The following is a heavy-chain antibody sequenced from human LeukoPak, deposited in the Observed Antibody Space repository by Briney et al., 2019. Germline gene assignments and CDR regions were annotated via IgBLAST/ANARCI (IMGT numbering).Heavy chain of an antibody. V-gene: IGHV4-34*01. CDR1: GGSFSGYY. CDR2: INHSGST. D-gene: IGHD3-9*01. CDR3: ARVYYDILTGDPHDAFDI. J-gene: IGHJ3*02. Sequence: SETLSLTCAVYGGSFSGYYWSWIRQPPGKGLEWIGEINHSGSTNYNPSLKSRVTISVDTSKNQFSLKLSSVTAADTAVYYCARVYYDILTGDPHDAFDIWGQGTMVTVSS.